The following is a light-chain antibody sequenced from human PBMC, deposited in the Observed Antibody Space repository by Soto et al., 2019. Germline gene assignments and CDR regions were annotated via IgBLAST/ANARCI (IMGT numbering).Light chain of an antibody. J-gene: IGKJ1*01. CDR1: QSVSSTY. CDR2: GAS. CDR3: QHYGSSRWT. V-gene: IGKV3-20*01. Sequence: EIVFTQSPGTLSLSPGERATLSCRASQSVSSTYLAWYQQKPGQAPRLLIYGASTRATGLPDRFSGSGSGTDFTLTISRMEPEDFAVYYCQHYGSSRWTFGQGTKVDIK.